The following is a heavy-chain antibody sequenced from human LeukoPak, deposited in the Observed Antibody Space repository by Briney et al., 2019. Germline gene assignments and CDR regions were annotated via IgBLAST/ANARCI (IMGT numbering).Heavy chain of an antibody. CDR1: GFTFSTYW. Sequence: GGSPRLSCAASGFTFSTYWMHWVRQAPGKGLVWVSLINSGGDDTRYADSVKGRFTISRDNAKNTLYLRMNSLRAEDTAVYYCARRIGYSSGHSAVYYFDYWGQGTLVTVSS. CDR2: INSGGDDT. J-gene: IGHJ4*02. D-gene: IGHD6-19*01. V-gene: IGHV3-74*01. CDR3: ARRIGYSSGHSAVYYFDY.